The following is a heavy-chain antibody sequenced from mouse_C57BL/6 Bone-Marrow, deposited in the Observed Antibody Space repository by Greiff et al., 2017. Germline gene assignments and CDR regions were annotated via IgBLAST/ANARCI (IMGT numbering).Heavy chain of an antibody. Sequence: QVQLQQPGAELVKPGASVTLSCKASGYTFTSYWMQWVKQRPGQGLEWIGEIDPSDSYTNYNQKFKGKATLTVDTSSSTAYMQLSSLTSEDSAVYYCARLGFAYWGQGTLVTVSA. V-gene: IGHV1-50*01. CDR2: IDPSDSYT. CDR1: GYTFTSYW. J-gene: IGHJ3*01. CDR3: ARLGFAY.